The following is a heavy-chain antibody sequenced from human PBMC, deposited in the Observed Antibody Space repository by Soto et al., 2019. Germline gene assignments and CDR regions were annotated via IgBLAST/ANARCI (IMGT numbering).Heavy chain of an antibody. J-gene: IGHJ4*02. Sequence: GGSLRLSCAASGFTFSSYWLHWFRQAPGKGLVWVSRINSDGSSTSYADSVKGRFTTSRDNARNTLYLQMNSLRAEDTAVYYCARGGFPGIAAAGMSYWGQGTLVTVSS. CDR2: INSDGSST. V-gene: IGHV3-74*01. D-gene: IGHD6-13*01. CDR3: ARGGFPGIAAAGMSY. CDR1: GFTFSSYW.